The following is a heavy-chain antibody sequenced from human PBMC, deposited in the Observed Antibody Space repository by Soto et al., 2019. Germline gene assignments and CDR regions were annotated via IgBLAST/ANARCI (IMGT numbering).Heavy chain of an antibody. J-gene: IGHJ4*02. Sequence: SETLSLTCTVSGGSISSGGCYWSWIRQHPGKGLECIGYIYYSGSTYYNPSRKSRVTISVDTSKNQFSLKLSSVTVADTAVYYCARCEYSSSSWSSHFDYWGQGTLVTVSS. CDR2: IYYSGST. D-gene: IGHD6-6*01. CDR1: GGSISSGGCY. CDR3: ARCEYSSSSWSSHFDY. V-gene: IGHV4-31*03.